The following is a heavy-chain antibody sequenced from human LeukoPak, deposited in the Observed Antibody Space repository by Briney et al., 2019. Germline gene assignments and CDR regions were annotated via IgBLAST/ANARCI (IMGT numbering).Heavy chain of an antibody. V-gene: IGHV4-59*01. CDR2: IYYSGST. D-gene: IGHD3-3*01. CDR1: GGSISSYY. CDR3: ARTYYDFWSGYYPYYFDY. Sequence: SETLSLTCTVSGGSISSYYWSWIRQPPGKGLEWIGYIYYSGSTNYNPSLKSRVTISVDTSKNQFSLKLSSVTAADTAVYYCARTYYDFWSGYYPYYFDYWGQGTLVTVSS. J-gene: IGHJ4*02.